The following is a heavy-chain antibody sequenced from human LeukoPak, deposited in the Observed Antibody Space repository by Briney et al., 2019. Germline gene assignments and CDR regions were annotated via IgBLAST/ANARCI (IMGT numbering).Heavy chain of an antibody. CDR1: GFTFSSYV. D-gene: IGHD6-19*01. CDR2: IANDGSDK. V-gene: IGHV3-30*04. CDR3: ARDGGYSRGWTYGAGDY. J-gene: IGHJ4*02. Sequence: PGRSLRLSCAASGFTFSSYVMHWVRQAPGKGLESVAVIANDGSDKYYADSVKGRFTISRDNSKNTLYLQMNSLRAEDTALYYCARDGGYSRGWTYGAGDYWGQGTLVTVSS.